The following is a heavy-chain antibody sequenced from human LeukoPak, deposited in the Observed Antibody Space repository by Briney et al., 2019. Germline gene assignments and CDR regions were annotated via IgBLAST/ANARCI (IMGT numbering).Heavy chain of an antibody. CDR1: GYTFTSYG. Sequence: GASVNVSCKASGYTFTSYGISWVRQAPGQGLEWMGWISAYNGNTNYAQKLQGRVTMTTDTSTTTAYMELRSLRSDDTAVYYCAREVLGLPFVYWGQGTPVTVSS. CDR2: ISAYNGNT. J-gene: IGHJ4*02. V-gene: IGHV1-18*01. CDR3: AREVLGLPFVY. D-gene: IGHD3-16*01.